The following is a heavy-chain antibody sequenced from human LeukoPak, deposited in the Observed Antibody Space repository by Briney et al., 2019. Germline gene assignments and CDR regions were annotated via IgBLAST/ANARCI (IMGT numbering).Heavy chain of an antibody. V-gene: IGHV1-18*01. CDR1: GYTFTCYG. D-gene: IGHD3-10*01. Sequence: PGASVKVSCKASGYTFTCYGISWVRQAPGQGLEWMGWISAYNGNTNYAQKLQGRVTMTTDTSTGTAYMELRSLRSDDTAVYYCARSLVGSGSYFLYYYYGMDVWGQGTTVTVSS. J-gene: IGHJ6*02. CDR3: ARSLVGSGSYFLYYYYGMDV. CDR2: ISAYNGNT.